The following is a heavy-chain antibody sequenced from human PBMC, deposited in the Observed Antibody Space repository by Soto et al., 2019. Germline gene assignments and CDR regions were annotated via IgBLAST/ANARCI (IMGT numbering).Heavy chain of an antibody. D-gene: IGHD6-19*01. Sequence: ASKKVSLKASGYPFTSYAMPWVRQAPGQRLEWMGWINAGNGNTKYSQKFQGRVTITRDTSASTAYMELSSLRSEDTAVYYCARAVAVAADFDYWGQGTLVTVSS. CDR3: ARAVAVAADFDY. CDR2: INAGNGNT. V-gene: IGHV1-3*01. J-gene: IGHJ4*02. CDR1: GYPFTSYA.